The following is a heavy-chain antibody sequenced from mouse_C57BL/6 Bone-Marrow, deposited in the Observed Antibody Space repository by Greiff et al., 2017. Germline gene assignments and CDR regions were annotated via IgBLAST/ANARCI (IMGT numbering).Heavy chain of an antibody. V-gene: IGHV1-81*01. CDR2: IYPRSGNT. Sequence: QVQLQQSGAELARPGASVKLSCKASGYTFTSYGISWVKQRTGQGLEWIGEIYPRSGNTYYNEKFKGKATLTADKSSSTAYMGLRSLTSEDSAVYFCARETVVAHWYFDVWGTGTTVTVSS. J-gene: IGHJ1*03. CDR1: GYTFTSYG. CDR3: ARETVVAHWYFDV. D-gene: IGHD1-1*01.